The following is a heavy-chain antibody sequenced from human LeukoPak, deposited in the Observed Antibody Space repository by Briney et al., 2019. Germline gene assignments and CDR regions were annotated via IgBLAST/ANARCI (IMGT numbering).Heavy chain of an antibody. CDR3: ARLFDDYGDQRGLDY. D-gene: IGHD4-17*01. CDR2: IYYSGSS. J-gene: IGHJ4*02. CDR1: GGSISSSDYY. Sequence: PSETLSLTCSVSGGSISSSDYYWGWIRQPPGKGLEWLGSIYYSGSSYYNPSLESRVIISVDTSKNQFSLKVSSVTAADTAVYFCARLFDDYGDQRGLDYWGQGILVTVSS. V-gene: IGHV4-39*07.